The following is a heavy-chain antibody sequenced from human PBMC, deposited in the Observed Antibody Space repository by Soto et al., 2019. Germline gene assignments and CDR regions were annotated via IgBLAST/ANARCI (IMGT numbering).Heavy chain of an antibody. V-gene: IGHV3-72*01. Sequence: EVQLVESGGNLVQPGGSLRLSCAASGFIFSDHYMDWVRQAPGKGLEWVARTRNRARSYTAEYAASVKGRFTISRDNSQNSLYLEMKDLETEDTAVYYCARGFGTGWSSYFDLWGRGTLVTVSS. CDR1: GFIFSDHY. CDR3: ARGFGTGWSSYFDL. D-gene: IGHD6-19*01. CDR2: TRNRARSYTA. J-gene: IGHJ2*01.